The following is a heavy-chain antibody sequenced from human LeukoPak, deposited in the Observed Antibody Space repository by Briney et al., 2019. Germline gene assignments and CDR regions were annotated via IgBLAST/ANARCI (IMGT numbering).Heavy chain of an antibody. Sequence: ASVKVSCKASGYTFTSYGISWVRQAPGQGLEWMGWISAYNGNTNYAQKPQGRVTMTTDTSTSTAYMELRSLRSDDTAVYYCARGALSIAAAGNVNWFDPWGQGTLVTVSS. V-gene: IGHV1-18*01. D-gene: IGHD6-13*01. CDR1: GYTFTSYG. J-gene: IGHJ5*02. CDR3: ARGALSIAAAGNVNWFDP. CDR2: ISAYNGNT.